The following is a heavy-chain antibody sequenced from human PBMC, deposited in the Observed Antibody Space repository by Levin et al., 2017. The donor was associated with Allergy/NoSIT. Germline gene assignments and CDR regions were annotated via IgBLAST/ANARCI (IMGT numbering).Heavy chain of an antibody. CDR2: IYPGDSDT. V-gene: IGHV5-51*01. CDR1: GYSFISYW. D-gene: IGHD2-2*01. J-gene: IGHJ4*02. Sequence: GGSLRLSCKGSGYSFISYWIGWVRQMPGKGLEWMGSIYPGDSDTRYSPSFQGQVTISADKSIRTAYLKWSSLKASDTARYYCARHVSCSRTSCFGFAYWGQGTLVTVSS. CDR3: ARHVSCSRTSCFGFAY.